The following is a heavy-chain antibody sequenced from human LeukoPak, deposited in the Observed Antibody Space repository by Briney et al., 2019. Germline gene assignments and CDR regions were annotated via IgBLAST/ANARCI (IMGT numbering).Heavy chain of an antibody. Sequence: PGRSLRLSCAASGFTFSSYGMHWVRQAPGKGLEWVPVISYDGSNKHYADSVKGRFTISRDNSKNTLYLQMNSLRAEDTAVYYCAKDRGDGYNRVLDYWGQGTLVTVSS. CDR2: ISYDGSNK. J-gene: IGHJ4*02. D-gene: IGHD5-24*01. CDR3: AKDRGDGYNRVLDY. V-gene: IGHV3-30*18. CDR1: GFTFSSYG.